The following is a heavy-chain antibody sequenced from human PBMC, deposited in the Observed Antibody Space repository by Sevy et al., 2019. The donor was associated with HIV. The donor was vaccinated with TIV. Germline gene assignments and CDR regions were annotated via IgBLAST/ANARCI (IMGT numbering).Heavy chain of an antibody. J-gene: IGHJ4*02. CDR2: ISSSSSYI. CDR1: GFTFSSYS. Sequence: GGSLRLPCAASGFTFSSYSMNWVRQAPGKGLEWVSSISSSSSYIYYADSVKGRFTISRDNAKNSLYLQMNSLRAEDTAVYYCAREGGYYDRFFDYWGQGTLVTVSS. D-gene: IGHD3-22*01. V-gene: IGHV3-21*01. CDR3: AREGGYYDRFFDY.